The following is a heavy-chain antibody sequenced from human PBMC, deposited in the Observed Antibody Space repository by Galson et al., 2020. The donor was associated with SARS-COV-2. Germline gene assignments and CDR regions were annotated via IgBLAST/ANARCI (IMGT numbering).Heavy chain of an antibody. V-gene: IGHV1-24*01. Sequence: ASVKVSCTVSGYHLNDLSMHWLRQAPGKGIEWMGGFDTEDGETIYAQKFQGRVTMTEDTSTDTAYMELSSLRSEDTAVYYCATSPSLVRSDWFDPWGQGTLVTVSS. CDR2: FDTEDGET. J-gene: IGHJ5*02. CDR1: GYHLNDLS. D-gene: IGHD6-13*01. CDR3: ATSPSLVRSDWFDP.